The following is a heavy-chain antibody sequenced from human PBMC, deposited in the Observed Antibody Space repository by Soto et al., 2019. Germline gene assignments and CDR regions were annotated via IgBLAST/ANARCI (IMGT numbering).Heavy chain of an antibody. J-gene: IGHJ4*02. CDR1: GFTFSSYA. CDR3: AQQKKGIIVPTAPFDY. V-gene: IGHV3-23*01. D-gene: IGHD2-2*01. Sequence: GSLRLSCAASGFTFSSYAMSWVRQAPGKGLEWVSAISGSGGSTYYADSVKGRFTISRDNSKNTLYLQMNSLRAEDTAVYYCAQQKKGIIVPTAPFDYWGKGTLVTVSS. CDR2: ISGSGGST.